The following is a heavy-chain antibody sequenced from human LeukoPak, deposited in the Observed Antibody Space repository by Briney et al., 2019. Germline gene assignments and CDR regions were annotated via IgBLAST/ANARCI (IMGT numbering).Heavy chain of an antibody. V-gene: IGHV4-59*12. CDR1: GGAISNYY. D-gene: IGHD3-22*01. CDR3: ARFEKFLDASDHYLDY. Sequence: PSETLSPTCTVSGGAISNYYWSWIRQPPGKGLEWIGYIYYNGNTNYSTSLRSRLTMSVDTSKNQFSLKLNSVTAADTGVYYCARFEKFLDASDHYLDYWGQGALVTVST. J-gene: IGHJ4*02. CDR2: IYYNGNT.